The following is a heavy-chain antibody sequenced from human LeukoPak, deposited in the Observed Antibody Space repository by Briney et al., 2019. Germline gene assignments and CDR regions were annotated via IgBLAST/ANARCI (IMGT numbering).Heavy chain of an antibody. D-gene: IGHD7-27*01. J-gene: IGHJ4*02. CDR2: ISGSGDST. Sequence: PGGSLRRSCAASGFTFSNYAMSWVRQAPGKGLEWVSAISGSGDSTYYADSVKGRFTISRDNSKNTVYLQMNSLRAEDTAVYYCAKGWGFFEHWGQGTLANVFS. CDR3: AKGWGFFEH. CDR1: GFTFSNYA. V-gene: IGHV3-23*01.